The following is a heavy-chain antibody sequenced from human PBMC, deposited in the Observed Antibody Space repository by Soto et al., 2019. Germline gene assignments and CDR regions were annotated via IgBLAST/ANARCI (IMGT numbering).Heavy chain of an antibody. D-gene: IGHD5-18*01. V-gene: IGHV4-59*08. J-gene: IGHJ3*02. CDR2: IYYSGST. CDR1: GGSISSYY. CDR3: ARRYGYAFDI. Sequence: QVQLQESGPGLVKPSETLSLTCTVSGGSISSYYWSWIRQPPGKGLEWIGYIYYSGSTNYNPSLXSRVXIXIDTSKNQFSLKLSSVTAADTAVYYCARRYGYAFDIWGQGTMVTVSS.